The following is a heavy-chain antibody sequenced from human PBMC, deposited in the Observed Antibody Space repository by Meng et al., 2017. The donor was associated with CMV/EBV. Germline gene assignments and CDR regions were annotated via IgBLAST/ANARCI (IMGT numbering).Heavy chain of an antibody. V-gene: IGHV1-18*01. D-gene: IGHD3-3*01. J-gene: IGHJ5*02. CDR3: AREEHDFWSAPEGANWFDP. CDR1: GYTFTSYG. CDR2: ISAYNGNT. Sequence: ASVKVSCKASGYTFTSYGISWVRQAPGQGLEWMGWISAYNGNTNYAQKLQGRVTMTTDTSTSTAYMELRSLRSDDTAVYYCAREEHDFWSAPEGANWFDPWGQGTLVTVSS.